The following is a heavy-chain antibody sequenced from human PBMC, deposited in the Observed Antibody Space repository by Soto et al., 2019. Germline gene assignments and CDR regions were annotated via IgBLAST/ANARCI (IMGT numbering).Heavy chain of an antibody. J-gene: IGHJ4*02. CDR2: ISYDGSNK. V-gene: IGHV3-30*18. CDR1: GFTFSSYG. CDR3: AKDKGVDTAMVDY. D-gene: IGHD5-18*01. Sequence: QVQLVESGGGVVQPGRSLRHSCAASGFTFSSYGMHWVRQAPGKGLEWVAVISYDGSNKYYADSVKGRFTISRDNSKNTPYLQMNSLRAEDTAVYYCAKDKGVDTAMVDYWGQGTLVTVSS.